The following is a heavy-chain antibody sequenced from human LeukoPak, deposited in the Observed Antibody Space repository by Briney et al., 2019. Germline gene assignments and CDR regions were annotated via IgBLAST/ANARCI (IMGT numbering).Heavy chain of an antibody. Sequence: ASEKVSCKASGYTFTSYGISWVRQAPGQGLEWMGWISAYNGNTNYAQKLQGRVTMTTDTSTSTAYMELRSLRSDDTAVYYCARIFSKVQDYYGMDVWGQGTTVTVSS. CDR1: GYTFTSYG. CDR2: ISAYNGNT. V-gene: IGHV1-18*01. CDR3: ARIFSKVQDYYGMDV. J-gene: IGHJ6*02. D-gene: IGHD2-2*01.